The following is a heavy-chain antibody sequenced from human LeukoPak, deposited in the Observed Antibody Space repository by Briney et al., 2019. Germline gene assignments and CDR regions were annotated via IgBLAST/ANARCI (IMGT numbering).Heavy chain of an antibody. J-gene: IGHJ4*02. CDR1: GFTFSSYA. CDR3: ATLRPYGSGSYSSSW. CDR2: IWYDDGSNR. Sequence: GRSLRLSCAASGFTFSSYALHWVRQAPGKGLEWVAVIWYDDGSNRYYADSVKGRFTISRDNSKNTLYLQMNSLRAEDTAVYYCATLRPYGSGSYSSSWWGRGTLVTVSS. V-gene: IGHV3-33*01. D-gene: IGHD3-10*01.